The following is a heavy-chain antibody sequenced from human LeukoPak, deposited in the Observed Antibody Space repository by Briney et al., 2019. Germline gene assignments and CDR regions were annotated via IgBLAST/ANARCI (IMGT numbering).Heavy chain of an antibody. CDR3: ARVRSSSWWNYYYYYMDV. CDR2: ISAYNGNT. D-gene: IGHD6-13*01. CDR1: GYTFTSYG. V-gene: IGHV1-18*01. J-gene: IGHJ6*03. Sequence: ASVKVSCKASGYTFTSYGISWVRQAPGQGLEWMGWISAYNGNTNYAQKLQGRVTMTTGTSTSTAYMELRSLRSDDTAVYYCARVRSSSWWNYYYYYMDVWGKGTTVTVSS.